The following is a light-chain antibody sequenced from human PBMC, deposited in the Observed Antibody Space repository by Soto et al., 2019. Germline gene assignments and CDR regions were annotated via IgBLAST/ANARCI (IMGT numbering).Light chain of an antibody. CDR3: SSYTSSSTHV. CDR2: DVN. CDR1: SSDIGAFTF. J-gene: IGLJ1*01. Sequence: QSALTQPASVSGSPGQSITISCTGTSSDIGAFTFVSWYQQHPGKVPKLVIFDVNRRPSGVSDRFPGSKSGNTASLTISGLQAEDEGDYYCSSYTSSSTHVFGSGTKVTVL. V-gene: IGLV2-14*03.